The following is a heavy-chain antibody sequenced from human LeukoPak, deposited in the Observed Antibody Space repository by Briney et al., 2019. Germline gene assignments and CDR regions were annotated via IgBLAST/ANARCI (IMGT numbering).Heavy chain of an antibody. V-gene: IGHV3-23*01. Sequence: SGGSLRLSCAASGFTFNSYAMSWVRQAPGKGLEWVSAISPSGPDTYYADSVKGRFTISRDNSKNTLYLQMSSLRAEDSAVYFCAKRGGYETMAAFDYWGQGTLVTVSS. CDR1: GFTFNSYA. J-gene: IGHJ4*02. CDR2: ISPSGPDT. CDR3: AKRGGYETMAAFDY. D-gene: IGHD3-10*01.